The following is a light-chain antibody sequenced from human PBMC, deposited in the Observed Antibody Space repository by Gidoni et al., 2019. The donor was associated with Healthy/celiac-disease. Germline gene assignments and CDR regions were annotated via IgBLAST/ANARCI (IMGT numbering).Light chain of an antibody. Sequence: DIVMTQPPASLDVSLGERATIHCKSSQSVLYSSNNKNYLAWYQQKPGQPPKLLIYWASTRESGVPDRFSGSGSGTDFTLTISSLQAEDVAVYYCQQYYSTPYTFGQGTKLEIK. CDR2: WAS. J-gene: IGKJ2*01. CDR1: QSVLYSSNNKNY. CDR3: QQYYSTPYT. V-gene: IGKV4-1*01.